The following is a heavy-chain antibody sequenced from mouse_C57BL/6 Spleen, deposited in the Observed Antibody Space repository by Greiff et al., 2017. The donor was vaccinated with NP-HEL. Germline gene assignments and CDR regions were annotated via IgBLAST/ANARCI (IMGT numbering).Heavy chain of an antibody. CDR1: GYTFTSYW. CDR2: IDPSDSYT. D-gene: IGHD1-1*01. V-gene: IGHV1-69*01. CDR3: AKLLLRYFDY. J-gene: IGHJ2*01. Sequence: QVQLQQPGAELVMPGASVKLSCKASGYTFTSYWMHWVKQRPGQGLEWIGEIDPSDSYTNYNQKFKGKATLTADKSSSTAYMQLSSLTSEDSAVXYCAKLLLRYFDYWGQGTTLTVSS.